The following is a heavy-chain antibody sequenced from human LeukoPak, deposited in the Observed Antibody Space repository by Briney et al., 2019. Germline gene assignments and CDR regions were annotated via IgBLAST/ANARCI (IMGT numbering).Heavy chain of an antibody. D-gene: IGHD3-9*01. CDR2: ISSVSSYI. J-gene: IGHJ5*02. CDR3: ARESYFDLGRWFDP. V-gene: IGHV3-21*01. CDR1: GFAFSSYS. Sequence: PGGSLRLSCAASGFAFSSYSMNWVRQAPGKGLEWVSSISSVSSYIYYADSVKGRFTISRDNAKNSLYLQMNSLRAEDTAVYYCARESYFDLGRWFDPWGQGTLVTVSS.